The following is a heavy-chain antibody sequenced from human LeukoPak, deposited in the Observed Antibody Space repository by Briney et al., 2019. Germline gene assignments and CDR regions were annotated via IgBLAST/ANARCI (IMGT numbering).Heavy chain of an antibody. Sequence: ASVKVSCKASGYTFSSHDINWVRQATGQGLEWMGWMNPNSGNTGYAQKFQGRVTMTRNTSISTAYMELGSLRSEDTAVYYCARQGYCSSTSCGYYFDYWGQGTLVTVSS. J-gene: IGHJ4*02. CDR3: ARQGYCSSTSCGYYFDY. V-gene: IGHV1-8*01. CDR1: GYTFSSHD. CDR2: MNPNSGNT. D-gene: IGHD2-2*01.